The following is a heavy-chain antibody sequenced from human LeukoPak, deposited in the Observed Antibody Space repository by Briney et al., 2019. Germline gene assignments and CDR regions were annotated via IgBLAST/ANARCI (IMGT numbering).Heavy chain of an antibody. V-gene: IGHV4-4*07. CDR3: ARDRGTGNFDY. CDR2: IYTSGST. D-gene: IGHD3/OR15-3a*01. Sequence: SGTLSLTCTVSGGSVSSYYWSWIRQPAGKGLEWIGRIYTSGSTNFNPSLKSRVTISVDTSKNQFSLKLSSVTAADTAVYYCARDRGTGNFDYWGQGTLITVSS. J-gene: IGHJ4*02. CDR1: GGSVSSYY.